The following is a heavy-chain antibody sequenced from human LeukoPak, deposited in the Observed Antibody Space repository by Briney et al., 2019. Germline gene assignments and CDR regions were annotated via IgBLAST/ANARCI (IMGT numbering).Heavy chain of an antibody. CDR2: IYTSGST. CDR3: ARHDSYDSSGYLDY. Sequence: PSETLSLTCTVSGGSISSYYWSWIRQPPGKGLEWIGYIYTSGSTNYNPSLKSRVTISVDTSKNQFSLKLSSVTAADTAVYYCARHDSYDSSGYLDYWGQGTLVTVSS. V-gene: IGHV4-59*08. CDR1: GGSISSYY. J-gene: IGHJ4*02. D-gene: IGHD3-22*01.